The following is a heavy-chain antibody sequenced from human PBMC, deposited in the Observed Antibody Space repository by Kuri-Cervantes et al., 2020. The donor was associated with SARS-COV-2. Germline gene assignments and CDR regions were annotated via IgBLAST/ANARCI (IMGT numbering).Heavy chain of an antibody. D-gene: IGHD3-22*01. J-gene: IGHJ3*02. Sequence: GGSLRLSCEASGYTFSLYWIGWVRQMPGKGLEWMGIVYPADSKTKYSPSFQGQVTISADKSLRTAYLQWNSLRASDTAIYYCMRPYYDSPADAFDTWGPGTMVTVSS. CDR1: GYTFSLYW. CDR3: MRPYYDSPADAFDT. V-gene: IGHV5-51*01. CDR2: VYPADSKT.